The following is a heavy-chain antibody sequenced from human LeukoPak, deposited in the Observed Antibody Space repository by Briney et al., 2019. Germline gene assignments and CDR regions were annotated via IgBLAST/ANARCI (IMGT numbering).Heavy chain of an antibody. Sequence: PSETLSLTSTGSGGSISSYYWSWIRQPPGKGLEWVGYIYYTGSTNYNPSLKSRVTISVDTSKNQFSLKLSSVTAADTAVYYCARHGVRSPDRFPFDYWGQGTLVTVSS. D-gene: IGHD1-14*01. CDR1: GGSISSYY. CDR2: IYYTGST. V-gene: IGHV4-59*01. CDR3: ARHGVRSPDRFPFDY. J-gene: IGHJ4*02.